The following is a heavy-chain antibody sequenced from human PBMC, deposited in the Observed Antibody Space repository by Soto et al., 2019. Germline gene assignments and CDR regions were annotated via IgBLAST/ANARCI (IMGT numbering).Heavy chain of an antibody. J-gene: IGHJ6*02. V-gene: IGHV5-51*01. CDR1: GYRFTSYW. CDR3: AASIFYYGMDV. Sequence: ESLTISCQGSGYRFTSYWIGLVRQMPGKGLEWMGIIYPGNSDTRYSPSLQGQVTISADKSITTTYLQWSSLKASDTAIYYCAASIFYYGMDVWGQGTTVTVSS. CDR2: IYPGNSDT.